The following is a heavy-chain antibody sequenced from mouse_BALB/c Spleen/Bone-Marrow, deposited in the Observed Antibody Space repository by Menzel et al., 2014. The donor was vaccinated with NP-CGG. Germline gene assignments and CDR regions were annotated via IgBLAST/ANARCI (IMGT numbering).Heavy chain of an antibody. CDR3: ARGGNWDDFDV. CDR2: ISSGSTAI. Sequence: DVHLVESGGGLVQPGGSRKLSCAAFGFTFSSFGMHWVRQAPEKGLEWVAYISSGSTAICYADTVKGRFTISRDNPKNTLFLQMTSLRSEDTAMYYCARGGNWDDFDVWGAGTTVTVSS. V-gene: IGHV5-17*02. J-gene: IGHJ1*01. CDR1: GFTFSSFG. D-gene: IGHD4-1*01.